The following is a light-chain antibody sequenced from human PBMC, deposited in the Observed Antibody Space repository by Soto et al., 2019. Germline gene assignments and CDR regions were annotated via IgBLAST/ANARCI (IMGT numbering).Light chain of an antibody. CDR2: SNN. Sequence: QSVLTQPPSASGTPGQRVTISCSGSSSNIGSNTVNWYQQLPGTAPKLLIYSNNQRPSGDPDRFSGSKSGTSASLALSGLQSEDEADYYCAAWDDSLNGYVVFGGGTKLTVL. J-gene: IGLJ2*01. CDR1: SSNIGSNT. CDR3: AAWDDSLNGYVV. V-gene: IGLV1-44*01.